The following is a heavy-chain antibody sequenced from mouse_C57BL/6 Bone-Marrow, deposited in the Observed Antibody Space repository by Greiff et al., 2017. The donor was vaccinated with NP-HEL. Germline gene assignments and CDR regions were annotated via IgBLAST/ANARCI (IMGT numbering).Heavy chain of an antibody. D-gene: IGHD2-5*01. Sequence: DVKLVESGGDLVKPGGSLKLSCAASGFTFSSYGMSWVRQTPDKRLEWVATISSGGSYTYYPDSVKGRFTISRDNAKNTLYLQMSSLKSEDTAMCFCAKDYYSIYFDNWGQGTPLSVSS. CDR1: GFTFSSYG. J-gene: IGHJ2*01. V-gene: IGHV5-6*02. CDR3: AKDYYSIYFDN. CDR2: ISSGGSYT.